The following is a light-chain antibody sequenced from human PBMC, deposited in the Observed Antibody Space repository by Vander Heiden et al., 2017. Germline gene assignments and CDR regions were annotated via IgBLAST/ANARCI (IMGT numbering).Light chain of an antibody. CDR1: QSVSRSY. V-gene: IGKV3-20*01. J-gene: IGKJ4*01. CDR3: QQYYRSPLT. CDR2: GAS. Sequence: IVLTQSPDTLSLSPGERATLYCRATQSVSRSYLAWYQQKPGQSPRLLIYGASSRAAGIPDRFSGSGSGTDFALTISRREPEDFAVYFCQQYYRSPLTFGGGTKVEIK.